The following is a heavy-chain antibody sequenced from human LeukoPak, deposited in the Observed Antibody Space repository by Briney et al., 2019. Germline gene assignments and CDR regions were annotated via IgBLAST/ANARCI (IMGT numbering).Heavy chain of an antibody. CDR3: AILRVSGIYLYYFDY. V-gene: IGHV4-4*09. CDR2: ILTSGTT. D-gene: IGHD1-26*01. J-gene: IGHJ4*02. CDR1: NGSISSYH. Sequence: SETLSLTCTVSNGSISSYHWSWVRQPPGKGLEWIGYILTSGTTNYNPSLKSRLTISVDTSKNQFTLKRSSVTAADPAVYYCAILRVSGIYLYYFDYGSQGTLATVS.